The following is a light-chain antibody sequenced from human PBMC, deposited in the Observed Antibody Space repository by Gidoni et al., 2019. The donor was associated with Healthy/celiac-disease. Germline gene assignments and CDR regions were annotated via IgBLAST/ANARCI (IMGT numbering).Light chain of an antibody. Sequence: EIVLTQSPGTLSLSPGERATLSCRASQSVSSSYLAWYQQKPGQAPRLLIYGASSRATGIPDRFSDSGSGTDFTLTISRLEPEDFAVYYCQQYGSSPRFGQXTKVEIK. CDR2: GAS. V-gene: IGKV3-20*01. J-gene: IGKJ1*01. CDR1: QSVSSSY. CDR3: QQYGSSPR.